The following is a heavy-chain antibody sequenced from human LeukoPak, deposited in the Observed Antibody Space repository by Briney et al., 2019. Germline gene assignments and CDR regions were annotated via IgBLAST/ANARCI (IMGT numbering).Heavy chain of an antibody. CDR3: ARGLSSGWVDY. Sequence: SETLSLTCAVYGRSFTTYYWTWIRQPPGKGLEWIGEIHHSGRTNYKPSLRSRVTISLDTSKNQFSLNLNSVTAADTAVYYCARGLSSGWVDYWGQGTPVTVSS. J-gene: IGHJ4*02. D-gene: IGHD6-19*01. CDR2: IHHSGRT. CDR1: GRSFTTYY. V-gene: IGHV4-34*01.